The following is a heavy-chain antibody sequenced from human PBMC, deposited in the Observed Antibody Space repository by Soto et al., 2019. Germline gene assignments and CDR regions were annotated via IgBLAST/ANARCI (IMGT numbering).Heavy chain of an antibody. V-gene: IGHV1-69*13. CDR3: ARGGGPYVWFNEF. D-gene: IGHD3-16*01. J-gene: IGHJ4*02. CDR2: IIPVFGTT. Sequence: GASVKVSRKDSGGLFSSFAISWVRQAPGQGLEWMGGIIPVFGTTNYAQKFQGRVTITADESTNTAYMELSSLTSDDTAMYYCARGGGPYVWFNEFWGQGTQVTVSS. CDR1: GGLFSSFA.